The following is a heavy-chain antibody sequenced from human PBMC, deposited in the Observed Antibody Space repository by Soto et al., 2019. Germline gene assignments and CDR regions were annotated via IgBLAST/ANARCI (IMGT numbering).Heavy chain of an antibody. D-gene: IGHD3-22*01. CDR3: ARVPISYDSSGYYHYGNFDI. CDR2: IYHSGST. J-gene: IGHJ3*02. CDR1: GGSVNSAGYS. V-gene: IGHV4-30-2*01. Sequence: SETLSLTCAVSGGSVNSAGYSWSWIRQPPGKGLEWIGYIYHSGSTYYNPSLKSRVTISLDRSNNHFSLKLSSVTAAETAVYYCARVPISYDSSGYYHYGNFDIWGQGTMVTVSS.